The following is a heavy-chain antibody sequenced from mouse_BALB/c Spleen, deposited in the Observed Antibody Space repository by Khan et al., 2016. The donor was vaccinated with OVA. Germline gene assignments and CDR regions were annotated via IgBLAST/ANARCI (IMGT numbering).Heavy chain of an antibody. V-gene: IGHV5-6*01. CDR2: VSTGGGYT. CDR1: GFTFSTYG. J-gene: IGHJ3*01. CDR3: ARLAYYYDSEGFAY. D-gene: IGHD1-1*01. Sequence: EVELVESGGGLVKPGGSLKLSCAASGFTFSTYGMSWVRQTPDKRLEWVATVSTGGGYTYYPDSVKGRFTISRDNAKNTLYLQMSSPKSEDTAMFYCARLAYYYDSEGFAYWGQGTLVTVSA.